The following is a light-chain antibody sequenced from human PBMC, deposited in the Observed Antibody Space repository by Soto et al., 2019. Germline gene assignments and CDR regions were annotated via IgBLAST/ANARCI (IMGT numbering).Light chain of an antibody. CDR3: GSYGGSNNWV. V-gene: IGLV2-8*01. CDR1: TSDIGRYNY. J-gene: IGLJ3*02. CDR2: EVR. Sequence: QSALTQPPSASGSPGQSVTISCTGTTSDIGRYNYVSWYQQHPGTAPKLIIYEVRKRPSGVPDRFSASKSANSASLTVSGLQPEYEADYYCGSYGGSNNWVFGGGTKLTVL.